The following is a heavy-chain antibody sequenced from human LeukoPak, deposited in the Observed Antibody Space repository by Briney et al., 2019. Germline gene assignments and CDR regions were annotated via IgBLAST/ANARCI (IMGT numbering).Heavy chain of an antibody. V-gene: IGHV1-18*01. CDR2: ISAYNGNT. J-gene: IGHJ4*02. CDR3: ARDPVVVVAATGTQLDY. CDR1: GYTFTSYG. D-gene: IGHD2-15*01. Sequence: ASVKVSCKASGYTFTSYGISWVRQAPGQGLEWMGWISAYNGNTNYAQKLQGRVTMTTDTSTSTAYMELRSLRSDDTAVYYCARDPVVVVAATGTQLDYWGQGTLVTVSS.